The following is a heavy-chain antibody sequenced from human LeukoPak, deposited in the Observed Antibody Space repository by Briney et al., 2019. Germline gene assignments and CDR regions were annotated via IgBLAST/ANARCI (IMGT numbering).Heavy chain of an antibody. J-gene: IGHJ5*02. Sequence: ASVKVSCKASGYTFTSYGISWVRQAPGQGLEWMGWISAYNGNTNYAQKLEGRVTMTTDTSTSTAYMELRSLRYDDTAVYYCARGGDSSSWYNWFDPWGQGTLVTVSS. CDR2: ISAYNGNT. V-gene: IGHV1-18*01. CDR3: ARGGDSSSWYNWFDP. D-gene: IGHD6-13*01. CDR1: GYTFTSYG.